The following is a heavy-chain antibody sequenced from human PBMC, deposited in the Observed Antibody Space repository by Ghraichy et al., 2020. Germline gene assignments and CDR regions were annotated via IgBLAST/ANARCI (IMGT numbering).Heavy chain of an antibody. D-gene: IGHD6-13*01. J-gene: IGHJ5*02. V-gene: IGHV4-34*01. CDR2: INHSGST. CDR3: ASKQQLVVVDWFDP. CDR1: GGSFSGYY. Sequence: SETLSLTCAVYGGSFSGYYWSWIRQPPGKGLEWIGEINHSGSTNYNPSLKSRVTISVDTSKNQFSLKLSSVTAADTAVYYCASKQQLVVVDWFDPWGQGTLVTVSS.